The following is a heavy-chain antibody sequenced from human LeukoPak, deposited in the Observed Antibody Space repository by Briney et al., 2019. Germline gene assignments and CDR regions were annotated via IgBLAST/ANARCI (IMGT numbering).Heavy chain of an antibody. D-gene: IGHD6-13*01. CDR3: VRGHYGSAWFFFTY. CDR1: GYTFTGYY. CDR2: FNPNTAGT. V-gene: IGHV1-2*02. Sequence: GASVKVSCKASGYTFTGYYLHWVRQAPGRGHEWMGWFNPNTAGTSYAQECQGRVTMTGDTSITTAYMELSSLRSDDTAVYYCVRGHYGSAWFFFTYWGQGTLVTVSS. J-gene: IGHJ4*02.